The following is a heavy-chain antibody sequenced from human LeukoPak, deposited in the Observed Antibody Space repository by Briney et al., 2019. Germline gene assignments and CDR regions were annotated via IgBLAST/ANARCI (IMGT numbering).Heavy chain of an antibody. CDR2: ISGSGGST. D-gene: IGHD1-7*01. CDR1: GFTFSSYA. V-gene: IGHV3-23*01. CDR3: AKVEELWPDY. Sequence: GGSLTLSCAASGFTFSSYAMSWVRQAPGKGLEWVSAISGSGGSTYYADSVKGRFTICRDNSKDTPYLQMNSLRAEDTAVYYCAKVEELWPDYWGQGTLVTVSS. J-gene: IGHJ4*02.